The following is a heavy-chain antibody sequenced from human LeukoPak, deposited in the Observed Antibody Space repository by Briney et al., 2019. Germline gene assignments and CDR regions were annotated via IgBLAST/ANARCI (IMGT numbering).Heavy chain of an antibody. CDR3: ARPYDFWTGVAFDI. V-gene: IGHV4-39*01. J-gene: IGHJ3*02. CDR2: IYYSGST. Sequence: SETLSLTCTVSGGSISSSSYYWGWIRQPPGKGLEWIGSIYYSGSTYYNPSLKSRVTISVDTSKNQFSLKLSSVTAADTAVYYCARPYDFWTGVAFDIWGQGTMVTVSS. CDR1: GGSISSSSYY. D-gene: IGHD3-3*01.